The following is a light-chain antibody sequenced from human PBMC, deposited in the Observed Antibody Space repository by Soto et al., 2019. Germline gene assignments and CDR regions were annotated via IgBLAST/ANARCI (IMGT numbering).Light chain of an antibody. J-gene: IGKJ1*01. CDR1: QSIRSSS. Sequence: EIVLTQSPGTLSLSPGERATLSCRASQSIRSSSLAWYQQKPGQPPRLLIYGASSRATGIPDRFSGSGSGTDFTLTISRLEPEDFAVYYCQQYGSSPRTFGQGTKVEIK. CDR3: QQYGSSPRT. CDR2: GAS. V-gene: IGKV3-20*01.